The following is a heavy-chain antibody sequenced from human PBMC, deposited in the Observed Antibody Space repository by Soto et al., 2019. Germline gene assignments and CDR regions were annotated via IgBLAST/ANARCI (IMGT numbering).Heavy chain of an antibody. V-gene: IGHV4-4*07. CDR3: AGEPRGRLLWFGETYYGMDV. Sequence: SETLSLTCTVSGGSISSYYWSWIRQPAGKGLEWIGRIYTSGSTNYNPSLKSRVTMSVDTSKNQFSLKLSSVTAADTAVYYCAGEPRGRLLWFGETYYGMDVWGQGTTVTVSS. J-gene: IGHJ6*02. CDR2: IYTSGST. CDR1: GGSISSYY. D-gene: IGHD3-10*01.